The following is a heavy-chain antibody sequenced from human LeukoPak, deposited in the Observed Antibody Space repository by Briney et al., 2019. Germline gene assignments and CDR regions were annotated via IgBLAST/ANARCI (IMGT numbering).Heavy chain of an antibody. CDR2: INPNSGGT. CDR3: ARGLGYCSGGSCLNA. CDR1: GYTFTGYY. J-gene: IGHJ3*01. D-gene: IGHD2-15*01. V-gene: IGHV1-2*02. Sequence: ASVKVSCKASGYTFTGYYMHRVRQAPGQGLEWMGWINPNSGGTNYAQKFQGRVTMTRDTSISTAYMELSRLRSDDTAVYYCARGLGYCSGGSCLNAWGQGTMVTVSS.